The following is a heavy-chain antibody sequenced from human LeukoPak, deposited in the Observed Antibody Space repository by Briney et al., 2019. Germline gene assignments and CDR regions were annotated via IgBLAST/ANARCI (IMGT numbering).Heavy chain of an antibody. J-gene: IGHJ4*02. CDR1: GGSISSSNW. CDR2: IYHSGST. V-gene: IGHV4-4*02. Sequence: SGTLSLTCAVSGGSISSSNWWSWVRQPPGKGLEWIGEIYHSGSTNYNPSLKSRVTISVDTSKNQFSLKLSSVTAADTAVYYCAREDTAMVSFDYWGQGTLVTVSS. D-gene: IGHD5-18*01. CDR3: AREDTAMVSFDY.